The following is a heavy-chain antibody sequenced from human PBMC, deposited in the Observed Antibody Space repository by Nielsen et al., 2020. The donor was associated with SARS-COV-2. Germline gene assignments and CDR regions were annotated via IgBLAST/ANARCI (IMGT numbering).Heavy chain of an antibody. J-gene: IGHJ4*02. D-gene: IGHD1-26*01. CDR3: AVLGGATTLVSS. Sequence: SETLSLTCTVSGGSISSSSYYWGWIRQPPGKGLEWIGSIYYSGSTYYNPSLKSRVTISVDTSKNQFSLKLSSVTAADTAVYYCAVLGGATTLVSSWGQGTLVTVSS. V-gene: IGHV4-39*01. CDR2: IYYSGST. CDR1: GGSISSSSYY.